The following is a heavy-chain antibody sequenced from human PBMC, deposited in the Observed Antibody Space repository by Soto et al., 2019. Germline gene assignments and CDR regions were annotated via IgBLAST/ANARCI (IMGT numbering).Heavy chain of an antibody. J-gene: IGHJ4*02. CDR3: ARSAPYDY. Sequence: QVQLMQSGAEVKKPGASVRVSCKASGYTFTNYYVHWVRQAPGQGLEWMGFINPNGGSTTYAQKFQGRITVTTDTSTRTVYMQLSSLRSEDTAVFFCARSAPYDYWGQGTLVTVSS. CDR2: INPNGGST. CDR1: GYTFTNYY. V-gene: IGHV1-46*01.